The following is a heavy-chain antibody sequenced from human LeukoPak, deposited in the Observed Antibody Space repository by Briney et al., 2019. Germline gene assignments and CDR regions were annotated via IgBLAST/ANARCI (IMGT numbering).Heavy chain of an antibody. CDR1: GFTFSSYG. CDR2: ISYDGSNK. D-gene: IGHD3-10*01. V-gene: IGHV3-30*18. CDR3: AKHDGSGSYYPPDY. J-gene: IGHJ4*02. Sequence: GGSLRLSCAASGFTFSSYGMRWVRQAPGKGLEWVAVISYDGSNKYYADSVKGRFTISRDNSKNTLYLQMNSLRAEDTAVYYCAKHDGSGSYYPPDYWGQGTLVTVSS.